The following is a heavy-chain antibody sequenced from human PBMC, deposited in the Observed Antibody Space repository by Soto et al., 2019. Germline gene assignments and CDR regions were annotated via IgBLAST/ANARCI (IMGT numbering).Heavy chain of an antibody. CDR1: GFTFSSYA. Sequence: GGSLRLSCAASGFTFSSYAMSWVRQAPGKGLEWVSAISGSGGSTYYADSVKGRFTISRDNSKNTLYLQMNSLRAEDTAVYYWARIHDILTGYYPSYIDYWGQGTLVTVSS. J-gene: IGHJ4*02. CDR2: ISGSGGST. CDR3: ARIHDILTGYYPSYIDY. D-gene: IGHD3-9*01. V-gene: IGHV3-23*01.